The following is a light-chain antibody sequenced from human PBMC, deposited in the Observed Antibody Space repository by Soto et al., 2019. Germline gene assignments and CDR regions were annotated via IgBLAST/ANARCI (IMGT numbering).Light chain of an antibody. Sequence: QSVLTQPASVSGSPGQSITISCTGTSSDVGGYNYVSWYQQHPGKAPKLMIYDVNKRPSGVPDRFSGSKSGNTASLTISWLQAEDEADYYCCSYAHTSRVFGGGTKLTVL. J-gene: IGLJ3*02. CDR1: SSDVGGYNY. V-gene: IGLV2-11*01. CDR3: CSYAHTSRV. CDR2: DVN.